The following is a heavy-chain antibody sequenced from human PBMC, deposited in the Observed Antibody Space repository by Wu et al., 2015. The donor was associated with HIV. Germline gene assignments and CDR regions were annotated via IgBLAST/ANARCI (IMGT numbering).Heavy chain of an antibody. J-gene: IGHJ6*02. Sequence: QVQLVQSGAEVKKPGSSVKVSCKASGGTFRNHAVSWVRQAPGQGLEWMGRIIPISGTANYAQRFQGRVTITADKPTNTAYMGLSSLRSDDTAVYYCARGSILEMSTASFYYYVMDVWAKGPRHRLL. V-gene: IGHV1-69*13. CDR1: GGTFRNHA. D-gene: IGHD1-26*01. CDR3: ARGSILEMSTASFYYYVMDV. CDR2: IIPISGTA.